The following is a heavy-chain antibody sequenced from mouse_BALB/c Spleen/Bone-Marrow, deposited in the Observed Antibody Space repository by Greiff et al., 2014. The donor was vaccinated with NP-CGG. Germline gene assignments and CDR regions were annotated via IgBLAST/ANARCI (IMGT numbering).Heavy chain of an antibody. V-gene: IGHV7-3*02. CDR3: ARDYSDDYKAWFAY. D-gene: IGHD2-13*01. CDR2: IRNKANGYTT. CDR1: GFTFTDYY. Sequence: DVMLVESGGGLAKPGGSLRLSCGTSGFTFTDYYMSWVRQPPGKALEWLGFIRNKANGYTTEYSASVKGRFTISRDNSQSILYLKMNTLIAKDSAIYYCARDYSDDYKAWFAYWGQGTLVTVSA. J-gene: IGHJ3*01.